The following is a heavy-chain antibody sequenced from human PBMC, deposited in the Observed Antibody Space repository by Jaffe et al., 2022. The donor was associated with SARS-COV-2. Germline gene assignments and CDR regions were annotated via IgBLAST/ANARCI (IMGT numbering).Heavy chain of an antibody. Sequence: QVQLVQSGAEVKKPGSSVKVSCKASGGTFSSYAISWVRQAPGQGLEWMGGIIPIFGTANYAQKFQGRVTITADESTSTAYMELSSLRSEDTAVYYCARADTSIAVADYYYYYYGMDVWGQGTTVTVSS. CDR2: IIPIFGTA. CDR3: ARADTSIAVADYYYYYYGMDV. J-gene: IGHJ6*02. D-gene: IGHD6-19*01. V-gene: IGHV1-69*01. CDR1: GGTFSSYA.